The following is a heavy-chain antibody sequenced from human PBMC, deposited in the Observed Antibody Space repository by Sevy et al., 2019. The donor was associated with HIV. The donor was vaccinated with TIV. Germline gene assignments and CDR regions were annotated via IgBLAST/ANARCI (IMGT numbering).Heavy chain of an antibody. CDR2: SNHSGST. J-gene: IGHJ3*02. D-gene: IGHD2-15*01. CDR1: GGSFSGYY. V-gene: IGHV4-34*01. Sequence: SETLSLTCAVYGGSFSGYYWSWIRQPPGKGLEWIGASNHSGSTNYNPSLKSRVTISVDTSKNQFSLRLSSVTAADTAVYYCARGSSIVVVVAATTGAFDIWGQGTMVTVSS. CDR3: ARGSSIVVVVAATTGAFDI.